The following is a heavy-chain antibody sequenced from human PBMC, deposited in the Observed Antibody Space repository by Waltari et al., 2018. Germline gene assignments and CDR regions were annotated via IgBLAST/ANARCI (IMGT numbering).Heavy chain of an antibody. CDR2: SLFTGTT. Sequence: QLQLQESGPGLVKPSETLSLTCDVSGGAMGSTSYYWAWIRQPPGKGLEWIGISLFTGTTYYNPSLKSRLTMSVDTWENQFSLKLASVTTADAAVYYCARLRGGYCSGGSCEDFWGQGTLVTVSS. V-gene: IGHV4-39*01. CDR1: GGAMGSTSYY. CDR3: ARLRGGYCSGGSCEDF. J-gene: IGHJ4*02. D-gene: IGHD2-15*01.